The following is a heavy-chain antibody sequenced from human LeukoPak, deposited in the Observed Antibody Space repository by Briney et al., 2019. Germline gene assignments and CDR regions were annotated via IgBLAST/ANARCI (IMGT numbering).Heavy chain of an antibody. CDR3: AKLGSKDPTYYYGSGSYSGY. D-gene: IGHD3-10*01. CDR1: GFTFSSNA. V-gene: IGHV3-23*01. J-gene: IGHJ4*02. CDR2: ISGSGGST. Sequence: GGSLRLSCAASGFTFSSNAMSWVRKGPGKGLEWVSAISGSGGSTYYEDPAKGRFTISRDNSKNTLYLQMHSLRAEDTAVYYCAKLGSKDPTYYYGSGSYSGYWGQGTLVTVSS.